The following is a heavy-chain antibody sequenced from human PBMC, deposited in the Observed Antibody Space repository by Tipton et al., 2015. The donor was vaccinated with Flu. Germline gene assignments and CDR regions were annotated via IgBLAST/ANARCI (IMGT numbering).Heavy chain of an antibody. J-gene: IGHJ5*02. D-gene: IGHD6-19*01. CDR1: SGSIRSTNYF. CDR2: IYPSGTT. Sequence: TLSLTCTVSSGSIRSTNYFCAWIRQPPGKGLELIGSIYPSGTTYYNPSLKSRVTMSVDTSKNQFSLKLNSVTAADTAVYYCARRSVAGPYNWFDPWGQGTLVTISS. CDR3: ARRSVAGPYNWFDP. V-gene: IGHV4-39*01.